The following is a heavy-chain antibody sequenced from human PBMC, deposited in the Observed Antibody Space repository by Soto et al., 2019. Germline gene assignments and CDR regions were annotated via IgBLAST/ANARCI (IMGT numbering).Heavy chain of an antibody. Sequence: GGSLRLSCAASGFTFSSYAMSWVRQAPGKGLEWVSAISGSGGSTYYADSVKGRFTISRDNSKNTLYLQMNSLRAEDTAVYYCAKGAYDFWSGYLHYFDYWGQGTLVTVSS. CDR3: AKGAYDFWSGYLHYFDY. J-gene: IGHJ4*02. V-gene: IGHV3-23*01. D-gene: IGHD3-3*01. CDR1: GFTFSSYA. CDR2: ISGSGGST.